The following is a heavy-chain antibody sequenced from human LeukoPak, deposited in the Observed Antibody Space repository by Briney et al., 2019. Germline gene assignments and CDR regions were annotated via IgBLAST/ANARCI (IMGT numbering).Heavy chain of an antibody. CDR2: IYYSGST. CDR1: GGSISSGDYY. D-gene: IGHD6-19*01. Sequence: SETLSLTCTVSGGSISSGDYYWSWIRQPPGKGLEWIGYIYYSGSTYYNPSLKSRVTISVDRSKNQFSLKLSSVTAADTAVYYCARARGRGIAVWFDPWGQGTLVTVSS. J-gene: IGHJ5*02. CDR3: ARARGRGIAVWFDP. V-gene: IGHV4-30-4*01.